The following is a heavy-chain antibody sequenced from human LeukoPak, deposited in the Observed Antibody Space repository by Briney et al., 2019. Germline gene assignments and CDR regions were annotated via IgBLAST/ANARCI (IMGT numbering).Heavy chain of an antibody. CDR1: GFTFSDCY. Sequence: GGSLRLSCAASGFTFSDCYMSWIRQAPGKGLEWVSYISSSGSTIYYADSVKGRFTISRDNAKNSLYLQMNSLRAEDTAVYYCARERGYSYGHGMVRATGNWGQGTLVTVSS. CDR3: ARERGYSYGHGMVRATGN. V-gene: IGHV3-11*04. J-gene: IGHJ4*02. CDR2: ISSSGSTI. D-gene: IGHD5-18*01.